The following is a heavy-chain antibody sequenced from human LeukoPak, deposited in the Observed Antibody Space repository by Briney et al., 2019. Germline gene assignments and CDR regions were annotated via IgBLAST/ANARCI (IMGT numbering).Heavy chain of an antibody. V-gene: IGHV4-59*12. D-gene: IGHD4-23*01. CDR1: DGSISSDY. Sequence: PSETLSLTCTVSDGSISSDYWSWIRQPPGKGLEWIGYIYYSGSTNYNPSLKSRVTISVDTSENQFSLKLSSVTAADTAVYYCARVAYGGSWTRFDHWGQGTLVTVSS. CDR2: IYYSGST. J-gene: IGHJ4*02. CDR3: ARVAYGGSWTRFDH.